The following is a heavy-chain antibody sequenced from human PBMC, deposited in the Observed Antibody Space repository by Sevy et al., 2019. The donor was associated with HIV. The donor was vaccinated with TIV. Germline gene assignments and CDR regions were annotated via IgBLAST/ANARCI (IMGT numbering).Heavy chain of an antibody. CDR2: IKSKADGGTI. Sequence: GRSLRLSCAASGFTFSYAWMNWVRQAPGKGLEWVGRIKSKADGGTIDYAAPVKGRFTISRDDSKNMLYLQMNSLKTEDTAVYYCTTDPIIVLMVTDGMDVWGQGTTVTVSS. D-gene: IGHD2-8*01. J-gene: IGHJ6*02. V-gene: IGHV3-15*01. CDR1: GFTFSYAW. CDR3: TTDPIIVLMVTDGMDV.